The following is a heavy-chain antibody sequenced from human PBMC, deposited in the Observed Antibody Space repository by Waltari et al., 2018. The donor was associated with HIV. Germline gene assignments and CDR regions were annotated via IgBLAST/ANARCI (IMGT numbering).Heavy chain of an antibody. Sequence: QVFLEQGGTSLLKPSEPLSLTCGVSGGSLSTSFWTWIRQTPGKGLEYIGEGVERGNTLYQSSFKSRAVISIDPPKNLYALRLTSVNVADTGVYYCARGRGGFSSIWYFYVLDVWGPGTTVIVS. CDR3: ARGRGGFSSIWYFYVLDV. D-gene: IGHD3-10*02. J-gene: IGHJ6*02. CDR1: GGSLSTSF. V-gene: IGHV4-34*02. CDR2: GVERGNT.